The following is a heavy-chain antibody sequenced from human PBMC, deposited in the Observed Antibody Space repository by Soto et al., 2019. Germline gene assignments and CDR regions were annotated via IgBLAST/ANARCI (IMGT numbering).Heavy chain of an antibody. CDR2: IIPILGIA. D-gene: IGHD2-15*01. Sequence: QVQLVQSGAEVKKPGSSVKVSCKASGGTFSSYTISWVRQAPGQGLEWMGRIIPILGIANYAQKFKGRVTITADKSKSPAYVELSSLRSEDTAVYYCATPGVDCSGGSCYEGFSYGGQGTLVTVSS. J-gene: IGHJ4*02. CDR3: ATPGVDCSGGSCYEGFSY. V-gene: IGHV1-69*02. CDR1: GGTFSSYT.